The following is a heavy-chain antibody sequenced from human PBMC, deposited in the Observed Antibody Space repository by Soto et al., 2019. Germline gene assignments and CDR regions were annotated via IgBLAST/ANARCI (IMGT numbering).Heavy chain of an antibody. CDR3: ARHWITMVRGVCHFDY. J-gene: IGHJ4*02. D-gene: IGHD3-10*01. Sequence: SETLSLTCAVSGGSFSSSSYYWGWIRQPPGKGLEWIGSIYYSGSTYYNPSLKSRVTMSVDPSKNQFSLKLISVTAADTAVYYCARHWITMVRGVCHFDYWGQGTLVTVSS. CDR2: IYYSGST. CDR1: GGSFSSSSYY. V-gene: IGHV4-39*01.